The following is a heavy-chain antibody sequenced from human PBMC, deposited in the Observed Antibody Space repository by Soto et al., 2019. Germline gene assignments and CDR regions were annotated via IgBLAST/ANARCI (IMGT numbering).Heavy chain of an antibody. J-gene: IGHJ3*02. CDR2: IRSGTSTI. CDR3: TREAWYGPGYAFDI. V-gene: IGHV3-48*01. CDR1: GFIFRNYR. D-gene: IGHD3-10*01. Sequence: QLVESGGGLVQPGGSLRLSCAASGFIFRNYRMNWVRQAPGKGLEWLSYIRSGTSTINYAYSVKGRFTISRDNAKNSLYLQMNVLRGEYTAVYYCTREAWYGPGYAFDIWGQGTLVTVSS.